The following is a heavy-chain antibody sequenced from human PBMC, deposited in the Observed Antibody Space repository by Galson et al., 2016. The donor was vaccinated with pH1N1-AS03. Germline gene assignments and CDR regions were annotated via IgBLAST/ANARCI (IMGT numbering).Heavy chain of an antibody. V-gene: IGHV3-21*01. CDR1: GFTFSTYW. D-gene: IGHD3-22*01. CDR3: ARDGGYSSGWIDF. Sequence: SLRLSCAASGFTFSTYWMSWVRQAPGKGLEWVAYISSSSRFIYYADAVQGRFTISKDSPKNSVYLHMNGLRTDDTAVYYCARDGGYSSGWIDFWGQGTLVSVSS. J-gene: IGHJ4*02. CDR2: ISSSSRFI.